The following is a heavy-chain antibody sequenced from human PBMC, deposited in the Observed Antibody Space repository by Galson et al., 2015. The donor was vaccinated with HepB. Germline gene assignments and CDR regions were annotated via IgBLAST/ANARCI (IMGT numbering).Heavy chain of an antibody. Sequence: SVKVSCKASGYTFTSYGISWVRQAPGQGLEWMGWISAYNGNTNYAQKLQGRVTMTTDTSTSTAYMELRSLRSDDTAVYYCARMLGPAYYYYYMDVWGKGTTVTVSS. J-gene: IGHJ6*03. V-gene: IGHV1-18*01. CDR3: ARMLGPAYYYYYMDV. CDR2: ISAYNGNT. D-gene: IGHD2-8*01. CDR1: GYTFTSYG.